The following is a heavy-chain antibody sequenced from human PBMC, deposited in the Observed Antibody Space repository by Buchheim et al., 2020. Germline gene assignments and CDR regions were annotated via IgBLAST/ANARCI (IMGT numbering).Heavy chain of an antibody. CDR1: GYTFTSYY. V-gene: IGHV1-46*03. J-gene: IGHJ6*02. CDR3: ARGKGRITIFGVVIMRYYGMDV. Sequence: QVQLVQSGAEVKKPGASVKVSCKASGYTFTSYYMHWVRQAPGQGLEWMVIINPSGGSTSYAQKFQGRVTMTRDTSTSTVCMELSSLRSEDTAVYYCARGKGRITIFGVVIMRYYGMDVWGQGTT. CDR2: INPSGGST. D-gene: IGHD3-3*01.